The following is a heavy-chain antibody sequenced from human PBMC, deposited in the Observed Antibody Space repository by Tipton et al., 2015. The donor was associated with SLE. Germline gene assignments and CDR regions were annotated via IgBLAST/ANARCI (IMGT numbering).Heavy chain of an antibody. J-gene: IGHJ5*02. V-gene: IGHV1-69*05. CDR3: ARDGLAYDSSVNRFDP. Sequence: QLVQSGPEVKKTGSSVKVSCKASGGTFSNYAINWVRQAPGQGLEWMGGITPIFATANYAQMFQGRVTITTDESTSTAYMDLSSLRSDDTAVYYCARDGLAYDSSVNRFDPWGQGTLVTVSS. D-gene: IGHD3-22*01. CDR2: ITPIFATA. CDR1: GGTFSNYA.